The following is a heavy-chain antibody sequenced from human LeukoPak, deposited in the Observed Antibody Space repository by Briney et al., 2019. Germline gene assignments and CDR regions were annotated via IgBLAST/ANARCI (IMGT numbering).Heavy chain of an antibody. D-gene: IGHD3-22*01. J-gene: IGHJ4*02. CDR1: GYTFTSYA. Sequence: GASVKVSCKASGYTFTSYAMNWVRQAPGQGLEWMGWINPNSGGTNYAQKSEGRVTMTRDTSISTAYMELSGLRSDDTAVYYCATLGDISGYYLRDYWGQGTLVTVSS. CDR2: INPNSGGT. V-gene: IGHV1-2*02. CDR3: ATLGDISGYYLRDY.